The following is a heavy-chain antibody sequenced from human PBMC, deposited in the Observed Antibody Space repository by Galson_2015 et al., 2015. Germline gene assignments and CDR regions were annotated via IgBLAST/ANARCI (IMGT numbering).Heavy chain of an antibody. CDR1: GFPFSGYS. J-gene: IGHJ4*02. CDR2: IGRSGSTDI. Sequence: LRLSCAASGFPFSGYSMNWVRQAPGKGLEGVASIGRSGSTDIYYADSVKGRFTISRDNAKNSLYLQMNSLRAEDTAVYYCAREGRTSWYGDYWGQGTLVTVSS. D-gene: IGHD6-13*01. V-gene: IGHV3-21*01. CDR3: AREGRTSWYGDY.